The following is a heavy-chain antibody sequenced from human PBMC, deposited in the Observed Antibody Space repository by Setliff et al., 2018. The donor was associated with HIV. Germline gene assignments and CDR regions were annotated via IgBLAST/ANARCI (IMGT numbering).Heavy chain of an antibody. D-gene: IGHD3-10*01. CDR3: ATRPPGVHGFSI. CDR2: INAGNGNT. J-gene: IGHJ3*02. V-gene: IGHV1-3*01. Sequence: ASVKVSCKASGYTFTSYAMHWVRQAPGQRLEWMGWINAGNGNTKYSQKFQGRVTITRDTSASTAYMELSSLRSEDTAVYYCATRPPGVHGFSIWGQGTMVTVSS. CDR1: GYTFTSYA.